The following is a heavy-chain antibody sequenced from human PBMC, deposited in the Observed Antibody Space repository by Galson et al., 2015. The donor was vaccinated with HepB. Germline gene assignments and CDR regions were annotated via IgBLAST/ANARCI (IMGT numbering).Heavy chain of an antibody. CDR1: GFTFSSYW. Sequence: SLRLSCAASGFTFSSYWMSWVRQAPGKGLEWVADIKQNGSEKYYVDSVKGRFTISRDNARNSLYLQMNSLRAEDTAVYHCACRIRAAARSWFDPWGQGTLATVSS. D-gene: IGHD2-2*01. V-gene: IGHV3-7*01. CDR3: ACRIRAAARSWFDP. CDR2: IKQNGSEK. J-gene: IGHJ5*02.